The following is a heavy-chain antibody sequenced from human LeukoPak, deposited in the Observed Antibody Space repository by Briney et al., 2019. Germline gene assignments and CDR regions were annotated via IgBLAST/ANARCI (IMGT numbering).Heavy chain of an antibody. CDR1: GGTFSSYA. V-gene: IGHV1-69*13. CDR3: ARGHSHEWLLRNAFDI. J-gene: IGHJ3*02. D-gene: IGHD3-3*01. CDR2: IIPIFGTA. Sequence: SVKVSCKASGGTFSSYAISWVRQAPGHGLEWMGGIIPIFGTANYAQKFQGRVTITADESTSTAYMELSSLRSEDTAVYYCARGHSHEWLLRNAFDIRGQGTMVTVSS.